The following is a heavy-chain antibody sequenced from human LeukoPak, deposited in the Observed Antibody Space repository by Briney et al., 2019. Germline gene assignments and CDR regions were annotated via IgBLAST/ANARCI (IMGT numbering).Heavy chain of an antibody. D-gene: IGHD2-2*01. J-gene: IGHJ4*02. CDR3: ARGEYQLPQGN. CDR2: IYSGGST. CDR1: GFTVSSNY. Sequence: GGSLRLSCAASGFTVSSNYMSWVRQAPGKGLEWVSVIYSGGSTYYDDSAKGRFTIYRDNSKNTLYLQMNSLRAEDTAVYYCARGEYQLPQGNWGQGTLVTVSS. V-gene: IGHV3-66*02.